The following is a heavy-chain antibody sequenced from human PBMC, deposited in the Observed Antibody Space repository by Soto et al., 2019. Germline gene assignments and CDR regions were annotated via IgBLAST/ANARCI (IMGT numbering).Heavy chain of an antibody. Sequence: QVQLVQSGAEVKKPGSSVKVSCKASGGTFSSYAISWVRQAPGQGLEWMGGIIPIFGTANYAQKFQGRVTITADESTSTAYMELSSLRSEDTAVYYCAKDRGRFGGNSPGGDYWGQGTLVTVSS. CDR1: GGTFSSYA. V-gene: IGHV1-69*01. J-gene: IGHJ4*02. D-gene: IGHD2-21*02. CDR2: IIPIFGTA. CDR3: AKDRGRFGGNSPGGDY.